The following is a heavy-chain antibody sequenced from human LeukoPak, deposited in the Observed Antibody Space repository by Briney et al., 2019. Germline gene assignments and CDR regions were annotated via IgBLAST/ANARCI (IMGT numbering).Heavy chain of an antibody. Sequence: PGGSLRLSCAASGFTLSNHWMTWVRQAPGKGLECVAIIKQDGSEKYYVDSVKGRFTISRDNAKNSLYLQVNSLRAEDTAVYYCGTGWAIDFWGQGTLVTVSS. D-gene: IGHD5-24*01. CDR1: GFTLSNHW. J-gene: IGHJ4*02. CDR3: GTGWAIDF. V-gene: IGHV3-7*01. CDR2: IKQDGSEK.